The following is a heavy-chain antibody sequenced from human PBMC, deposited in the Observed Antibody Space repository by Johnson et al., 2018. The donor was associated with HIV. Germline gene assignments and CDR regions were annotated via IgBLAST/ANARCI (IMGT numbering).Heavy chain of an antibody. CDR1: GFTFSSYA. CDR2: ISYDGSNK. Sequence: QVQLVESGGGVVQPGRSLRLSCAASGFTFSSYAMHWVRQAPGKGLEWVAVISYDGSNKYYADSVKGRFTISRDNSKNTLYLQMHSLRLEDTAVYYCARGAPSGNYYVDAFDLWGQGTMVIVSS. V-gene: IGHV3-30-3*01. J-gene: IGHJ3*01. D-gene: IGHD1-26*01. CDR3: ARGAPSGNYYVDAFDL.